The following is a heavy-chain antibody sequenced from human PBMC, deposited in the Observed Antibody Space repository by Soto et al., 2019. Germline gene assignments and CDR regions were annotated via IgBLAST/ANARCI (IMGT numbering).Heavy chain of an antibody. Sequence: GGSLRLSCVASGFTFSSYVMSWVRQAPGKGLEWVSSISGVGGTTNYADSVKGRFTISRDNSKNTLYLQMSSLRAEDTAVYSCAKGRYFDWLSSFDYWGLGTLVTVSS. V-gene: IGHV3-23*01. CDR3: AKGRYFDWLSSFDY. CDR2: ISGVGGTT. J-gene: IGHJ4*02. CDR1: GFTFSSYV. D-gene: IGHD3-9*01.